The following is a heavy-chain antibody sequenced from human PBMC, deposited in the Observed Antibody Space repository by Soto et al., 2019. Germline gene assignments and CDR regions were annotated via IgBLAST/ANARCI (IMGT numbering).Heavy chain of an antibody. Sequence: QLQLQESGSGLVKPSQTLSLTCAVSDGSISSGGYSWSWIRQPPGKGLEWIGYIYHSGSTYYNPSLKSRVTISVDRSKNQFSLKLSSVTAADTAVYYCVRGVGDYWGQGTLVTVSS. CDR3: VRGVGDY. CDR2: IYHSGST. D-gene: IGHD2-15*01. J-gene: IGHJ4*02. CDR1: DGSISSGGYS. V-gene: IGHV4-30-2*01.